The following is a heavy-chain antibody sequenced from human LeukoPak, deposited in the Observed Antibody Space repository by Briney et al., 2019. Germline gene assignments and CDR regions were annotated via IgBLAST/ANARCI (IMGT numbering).Heavy chain of an antibody. V-gene: IGHV3-7*01. Sequence: GGSLRLSCAASGFIFSDYWMGWVRQAPGKGREWVASIKPDGNEQYYVDSVRGRFTISRDNSKDSLFLQMDSLRDDDTAMYYCGRERVSAYDYWGQGTLVTVPS. CDR2: IKPDGNEQ. CDR1: GFIFSDYW. J-gene: IGHJ4*02. CDR3: GRERVSAYDY.